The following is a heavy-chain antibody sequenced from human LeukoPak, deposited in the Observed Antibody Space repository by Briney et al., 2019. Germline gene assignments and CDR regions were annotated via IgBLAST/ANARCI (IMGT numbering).Heavy chain of an antibody. Sequence: GGSLRLSCAASGFTFSSYAMHWVRQAPGKGLEWVAVISYDGSNKYYADSVKGRFTISRDNSKNTQYLQMNSLRAEDTAVYYCARDPNGDYEDYYYYYGMDVWGKGTTVTVSS. V-gene: IGHV3-30*04. CDR3: ARDPNGDYEDYYYYYGMDV. D-gene: IGHD4-17*01. CDR2: ISYDGSNK. J-gene: IGHJ6*04. CDR1: GFTFSSYA.